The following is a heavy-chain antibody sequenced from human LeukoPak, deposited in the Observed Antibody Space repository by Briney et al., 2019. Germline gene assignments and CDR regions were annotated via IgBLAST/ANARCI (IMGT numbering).Heavy chain of an antibody. CDR1: GYSISSGYY. CDR2: IYHSGST. CDR3: ARDRLSRWDYVWGSYREANFDY. D-gene: IGHD3-16*02. J-gene: IGHJ4*02. V-gene: IGHV4-38-2*02. Sequence: PSETLSLTCTVSGYSISSGYYWGWIRQPPGKGLEWIGSIYHSGSTYYNPSLKSRVTISVDTSKNQFSLKLSSVTAADTAVYYCARDRLSRWDYVWGSYREANFDYWGQGTLVTVSS.